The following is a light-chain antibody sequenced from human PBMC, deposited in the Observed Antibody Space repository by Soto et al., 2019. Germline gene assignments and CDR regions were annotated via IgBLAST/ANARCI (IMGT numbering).Light chain of an antibody. J-gene: IGLJ3*02. CDR3: CSFEGSHSVV. V-gene: IGLV2-11*01. CDR2: DVT. Sequence: QSALTQPRSVSGSPGQTVSISCTGTSSDVGGYKYVSWYQRHPGEAPKLMMYDVTERPSGVPDRFSGSKSGNTASLTISGLQAEDEADYCCCSFEGSHSVVFGGGTKLTVL. CDR1: SSDVGGYKY.